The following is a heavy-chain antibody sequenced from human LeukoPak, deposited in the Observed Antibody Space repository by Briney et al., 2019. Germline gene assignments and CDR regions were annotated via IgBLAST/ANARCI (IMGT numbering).Heavy chain of an antibody. V-gene: IGHV4-4*02. J-gene: IGHJ6*02. CDR3: ARGQPALWLKCGLDV. CDR1: GGSISSSNW. D-gene: IGHD5-18*01. Sequence: RSGTLSLTCAVSGGSISSSNWWSWVRQPPGKGLEWIGEIYHSGSTNYNPSLKSRVTISVDKSKNQFSLKLSSVTAADTAVYYCARGQPALWLKCGLDVWGQGTTVTVSS. CDR2: IYHSGST.